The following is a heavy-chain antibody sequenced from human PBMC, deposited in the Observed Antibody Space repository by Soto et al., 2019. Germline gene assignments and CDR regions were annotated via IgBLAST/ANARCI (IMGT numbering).Heavy chain of an antibody. CDR3: AKEARPLPGYCSSTSCYASYYFDY. J-gene: IGHJ4*02. D-gene: IGHD2-2*01. V-gene: IGHV3-30*18. CDR2: ISYDGSNK. CDR1: GFTFSSYG. Sequence: QVQLVESRGGVVQPGRSLRLSCAASGFTFSSYGMHWVRQAPGKGLEWVAVISYDGSNKYYADSVKGRFTISRDNSKNTLYLQMNSLRAEDTAVYYCAKEARPLPGYCSSTSCYASYYFDYWGQGTLVTVSS.